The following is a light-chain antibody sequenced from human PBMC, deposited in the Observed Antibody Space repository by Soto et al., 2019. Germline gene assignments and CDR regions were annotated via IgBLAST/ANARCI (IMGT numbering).Light chain of an antibody. CDR3: QQYGSSLLIT. CDR1: QSVSSSY. V-gene: IGKV3-20*01. CDR2: GAS. J-gene: IGKJ5*01. Sequence: DIVLTQSPGTLSLSPGERATLSCMASQSVSSSYLAWYQQKPGQAPRLLIYGASSRATGIPDRFSGSGSGTDFTLTISRLEPQDFAVYYGQQYGSSLLITFCQGTRLEIK.